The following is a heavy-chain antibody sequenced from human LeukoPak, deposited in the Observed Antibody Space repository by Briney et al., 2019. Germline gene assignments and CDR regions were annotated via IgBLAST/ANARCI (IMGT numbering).Heavy chain of an antibody. J-gene: IGHJ4*02. CDR1: GFSFSGHW. D-gene: IGHD2-15*01. V-gene: IGHV3-74*01. CDR3: VRDGQGSTPLDY. Sequence: GGSLRLSCTASGFSFSGHWMHWARQLPGKGLVWVSRISPTGSTTSYADSVKGRLTVSRDNAKNTLYLQVNNLRAEDTAVYFCVRDGQGSTPLDYWGQGTLVTVSS. CDR2: ISPTGSTT.